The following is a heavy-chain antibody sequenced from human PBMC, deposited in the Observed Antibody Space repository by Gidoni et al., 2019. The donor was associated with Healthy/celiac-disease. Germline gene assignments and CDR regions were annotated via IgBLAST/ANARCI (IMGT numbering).Heavy chain of an antibody. V-gene: IGHV4-38-2*02. D-gene: IGHD3-9*01. CDR3: ARDPLTGYFDY. CDR1: GYSISSVYY. Sequence: QVQLQESGPGLVKPSETLSLTCTVCGYSISSVYYWGWIRQPPGQGLDWIGSIYHSGSTYYNPSLKSRVTISVDTSKNQFSLKLSSVTAADTAVYYCARDPLTGYFDYWGQGTLVTVSS. CDR2: IYHSGST. J-gene: IGHJ4*02.